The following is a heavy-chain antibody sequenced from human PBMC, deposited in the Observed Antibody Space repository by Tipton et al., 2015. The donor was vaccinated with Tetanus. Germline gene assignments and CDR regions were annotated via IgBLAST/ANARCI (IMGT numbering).Heavy chain of an antibody. J-gene: IGHJ3*01. Sequence: SLRLSCVASGFIVSSHYMSWVRQAPGKGLEWVSVMYSGGDTYYVDSVKGRFSISRDNAKNTLYLQMNSLRVEDTAVYYCARGRGRGAFDLWGQGTMVTVSS. D-gene: IGHD2-15*01. V-gene: IGHV3-53*01. CDR1: GFIVSSHY. CDR3: ARGRGRGAFDL. CDR2: MYSGGDT.